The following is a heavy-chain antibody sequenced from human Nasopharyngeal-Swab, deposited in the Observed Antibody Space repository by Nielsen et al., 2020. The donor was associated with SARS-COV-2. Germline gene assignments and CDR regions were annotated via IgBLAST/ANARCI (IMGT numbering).Heavy chain of an antibody. CDR2: IKQDGSEK. Sequence: ETLKISCAASGFTFSSYWMSWVRQAPGKGLEWVANIKQDGSEKYYVDSVKGRFTISRDNAKNSLYLQMNSLRAEDTAVYYCARDLEAAAAGTGYYYNGMDVWGQGTTVTVSS. CDR3: ARDLEAAAAGTGYYYNGMDV. CDR1: GFTFSSYW. D-gene: IGHD6-13*01. V-gene: IGHV3-7*01. J-gene: IGHJ6*02.